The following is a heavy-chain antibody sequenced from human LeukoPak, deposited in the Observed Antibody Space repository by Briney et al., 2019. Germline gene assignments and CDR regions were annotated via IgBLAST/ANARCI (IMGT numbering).Heavy chain of an antibody. Sequence: SETLSLTCTVSGGSISSYYWSWIRQPPGKGLEWIGYIYYSGSTNYNPSLKSRVTISVDTSNNQFSLKLSSVTAADTAVYYCARDKGSTDAFDIWGQGTMVTVSS. CDR2: IYYSGST. J-gene: IGHJ3*02. D-gene: IGHD6-13*01. V-gene: IGHV4-59*01. CDR3: ARDKGSTDAFDI. CDR1: GGSISSYY.